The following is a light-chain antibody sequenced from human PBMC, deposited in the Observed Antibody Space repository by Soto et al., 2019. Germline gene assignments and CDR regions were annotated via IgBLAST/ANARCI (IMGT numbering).Light chain of an antibody. V-gene: IGLV2-11*01. CDR2: DVS. Sequence: ALTQPRSVSGSPGQSVTVSCIGTSSDVGDYNSVSWYQQHPGKASKLMIYDVSKRPSGVPDRFSGSKSGNTASLTISGLQAEDEADYYCCSYVGGYSYVFGIGTKVTVL. J-gene: IGLJ1*01. CDR3: CSYVGGYSYV. CDR1: SSDVGDYNS.